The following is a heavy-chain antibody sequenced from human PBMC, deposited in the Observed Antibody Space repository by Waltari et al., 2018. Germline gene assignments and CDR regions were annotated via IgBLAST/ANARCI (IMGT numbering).Heavy chain of an antibody. Sequence: EAQLLESGGGLVQPGGSLRLSCAASGFTFSSYAMNWVRQIPGKGLEWGSGISGTGTMTYYADSVKGRFTVSRDLSTNAVSLQLSGLRPEDTAVYYCAKEATYCTSASCFEDYFNHGMDVWGQGTTVTVS. D-gene: IGHD2-2*01. V-gene: IGHV3-23*01. CDR1: GFTFSSYA. CDR3: AKEATYCTSASCFEDYFNHGMDV. J-gene: IGHJ6*02. CDR2: ISGTGTMT.